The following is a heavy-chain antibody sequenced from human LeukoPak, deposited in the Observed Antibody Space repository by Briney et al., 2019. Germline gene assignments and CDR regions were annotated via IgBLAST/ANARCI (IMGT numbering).Heavy chain of an antibody. D-gene: IGHD3-3*01. CDR1: GGSFSGYY. CDR3: ARISLRLSDY. J-gene: IGHJ4*02. V-gene: IGHV4-34*01. CDR2: INHSGST. Sequence: SETLSLTCAVYGGSFSGYYWSWIRQPPGKGLEWIGEINHSGSTNYNPSLKSRVTISVDTSKNQFSLKLSSVTAADMAVYYCARISLRLSDYWGQGTLVTVSS.